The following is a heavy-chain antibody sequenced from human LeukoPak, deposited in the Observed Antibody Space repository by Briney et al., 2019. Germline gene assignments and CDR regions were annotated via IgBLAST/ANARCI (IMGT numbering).Heavy chain of an antibody. CDR3: ARGRGPITIFGVVPMDV. D-gene: IGHD3-3*01. V-gene: IGHV4-34*01. CDR2: INHSGST. Sequence: SETLSLTCAVYGGSFSGYYWSWIRQPPGKGLEWIGEINHSGSTNYNPSLKSRVTISVDTSKNQFSLKLSSVTAADTAVYYCARGRGPITIFGVVPMDVWGKGTTVTVSS. CDR1: GGSFSGYY. J-gene: IGHJ6*04.